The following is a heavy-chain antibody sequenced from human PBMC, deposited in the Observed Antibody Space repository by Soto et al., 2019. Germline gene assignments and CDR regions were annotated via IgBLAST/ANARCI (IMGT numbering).Heavy chain of an antibody. CDR1: GFTFSSHW. D-gene: IGHD3-10*01. J-gene: IGHJ4*02. V-gene: IGHV3-74*01. CDR3: TRSTGGFDY. Sequence: SLRLSCAASGFTFSSHWMQWVRQAPGKGLVWVSRIDPDGSNIGYADSVKGRFTISRDNAKNTLYLQMNSLRAEDTAVYYCTRSTGGFDYWGQGTLVTVSS. CDR2: IDPDGSNI.